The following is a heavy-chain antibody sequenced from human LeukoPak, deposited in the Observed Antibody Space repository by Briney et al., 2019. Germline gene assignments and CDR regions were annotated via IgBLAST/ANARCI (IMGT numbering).Heavy chain of an antibody. CDR2: MNPNSGNT. V-gene: IGHV1-8*01. Sequence: ASVKVSCKASGYTFTSYDINWVRQATGQWLEWMGWMNPNSGNTGYAQKFQGRVTMTRNTSISTAYMELSSLRSEDTAVYYCARAPSSVVRGVIIRASWFDPWGQGTLVTVSS. CDR3: ARAPSSVVRGVIIRASWFDP. CDR1: GYTFTSYD. D-gene: IGHD3-10*01. J-gene: IGHJ5*02.